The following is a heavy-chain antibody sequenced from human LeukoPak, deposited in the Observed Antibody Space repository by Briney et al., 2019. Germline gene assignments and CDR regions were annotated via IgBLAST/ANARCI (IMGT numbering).Heavy chain of an antibody. CDR1: GFTFSSYA. Sequence: PGGSLRLSCAASGFTFSSYAMSWVRQAPGKGLEWVSAISGSGGSTYYADSVEGRFTISRDNSKNTLYLQMNSLRAEDTAVYYCARVRTLGYSSSWYADYWGQGTLVTVSS. J-gene: IGHJ4*02. V-gene: IGHV3-23*01. CDR3: ARVRTLGYSSSWYADY. CDR2: ISGSGGST. D-gene: IGHD6-13*01.